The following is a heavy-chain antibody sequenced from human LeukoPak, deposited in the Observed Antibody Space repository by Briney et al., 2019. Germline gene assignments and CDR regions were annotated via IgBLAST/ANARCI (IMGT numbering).Heavy chain of an antibody. V-gene: IGHV4-38-2*02. CDR3: ASWVPAAPY. Sequence: SETLSLTCTVSGFSISTGYYWGWIRQPPGKGLEWIGSIYHSGSTYYNPSLKSRITISVDTSKNQFSLKLSSVTAADTAVYYCASWVPAAPYWGQGTLVTVSS. D-gene: IGHD2-2*01. J-gene: IGHJ4*02. CDR2: IYHSGST. CDR1: GFSISTGYY.